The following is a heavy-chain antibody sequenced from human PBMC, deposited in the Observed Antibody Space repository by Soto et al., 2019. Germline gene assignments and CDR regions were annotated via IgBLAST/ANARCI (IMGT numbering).Heavy chain of an antibody. CDR2: IIPIFGTA. Sequence: QVQLVQSGAEVKKPGSSVKVSCKASGGTFSSYAISWVRQAPGQGLEWMGGIIPIFGTANYAQKFQGRVTITADESTSTAYMELSSLRSDDTAGDYCARAPGYDSSGYYQYYFDYWGQGTLVTVSS. D-gene: IGHD3-22*01. CDR3: ARAPGYDSSGYYQYYFDY. J-gene: IGHJ4*02. CDR1: GGTFSSYA. V-gene: IGHV1-69*01.